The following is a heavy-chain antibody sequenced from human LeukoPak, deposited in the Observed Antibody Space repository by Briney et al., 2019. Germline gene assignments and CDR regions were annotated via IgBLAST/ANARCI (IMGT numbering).Heavy chain of an antibody. CDR1: GYTLSELS. V-gene: IGHV1-24*01. CDR2: FDPEDGET. D-gene: IGHD1-26*01. Sequence: GASVKVSCKVSGYTLSELSMHWVRQSPGKGPEWMGGFDPEDGETIYAQKFQGRVTMTEDTSTDTAYMELSSLRSEDTAVYYCATVRFPPIVGATSLLLVKYFQHWGQGTLVTVSS. CDR3: ATVRFPPIVGATSLLLVKYFQH. J-gene: IGHJ1*01.